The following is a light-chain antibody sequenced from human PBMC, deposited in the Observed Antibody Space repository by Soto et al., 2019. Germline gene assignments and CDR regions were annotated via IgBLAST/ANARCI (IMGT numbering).Light chain of an antibody. CDR3: QQEVT. V-gene: IGKV3-11*01. CDR1: QSVSSY. J-gene: IGKJ3*01. CDR2: DAS. Sequence: EIVLTQSPATLSLSPGERATLSCRASQSVSSYLAWYQQKPGQAPRLLIYDASNRATGIPARFSGSGSGTDFTLTISSLEPEDFAVYYCQQEVTFGPGNKVDIK.